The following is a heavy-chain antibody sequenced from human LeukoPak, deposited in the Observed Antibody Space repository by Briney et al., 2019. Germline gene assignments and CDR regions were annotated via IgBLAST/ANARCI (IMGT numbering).Heavy chain of an antibody. CDR3: ARGKFDDYVWGSYRYADY. D-gene: IGHD3-16*02. J-gene: IGHJ4*02. CDR1: GGSISSYY. CDR2: IYYSGST. Sequence: PSETLSLTCTISGGSISSYYWSWIRQPPGKGLEWIGYIYYSGSTNYNPSLKSRVTISVDTSKNQFSLKLSSVTAADTAVYYCARGKFDDYVWGSYRYADYWGQGTLVTVSS. V-gene: IGHV4-59*12.